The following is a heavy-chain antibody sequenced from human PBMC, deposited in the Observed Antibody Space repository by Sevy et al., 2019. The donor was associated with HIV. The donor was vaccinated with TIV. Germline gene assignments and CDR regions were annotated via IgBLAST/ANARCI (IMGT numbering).Heavy chain of an antibody. CDR2: MRFDGTIK. Sequence: GGSLRLSCAASGFTFSTYGMHWVRQAPGRGLEWVAFMRFDGTIKYHRDSVKGRFSISRDNSKNTLYLQMNSLRVEVTAVYFCAKVLHIVEVPAAIDYYYGMDVWGQGTTVTVSS. J-gene: IGHJ6*02. V-gene: IGHV3-30*02. CDR3: AKVLHIVEVPAAIDYYYGMDV. CDR1: GFTFSTYG. D-gene: IGHD2-2*01.